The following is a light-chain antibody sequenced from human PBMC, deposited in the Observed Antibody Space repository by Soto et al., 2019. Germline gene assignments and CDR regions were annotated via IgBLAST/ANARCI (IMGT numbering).Light chain of an antibody. CDR1: SSNIGAGYH. Sequence: QSVLTQPPSVSGAPGQRVTISCTGSSSNIGAGYHVHWYQQLPGTAPKLLIYTNKNRPSGVPDRFSASKSGSSASLAITGLQADDEADYYCQSYDSSRSYVFGTGTKLTVL. V-gene: IGLV1-40*01. CDR2: TNK. J-gene: IGLJ1*01. CDR3: QSYDSSRSYV.